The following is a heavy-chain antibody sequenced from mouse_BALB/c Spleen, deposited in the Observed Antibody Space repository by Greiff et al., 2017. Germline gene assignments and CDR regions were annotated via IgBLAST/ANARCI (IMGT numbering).Heavy chain of an antibody. V-gene: IGHV5-17*02. CDR1: GFTFSSFG. J-gene: IGHJ3*01. D-gene: IGHD2-4*01. CDR2: ISSGSSTI. CDR3: ARPTMITTFAY. Sequence: EVNVVESGGGLVQPGGSRKLSCAASGFTFSSFGMHWVRQAPEKGLEWVAYISSGSSTIYYADTVKGRFTISKDNPKNTLFLQMTSLRSEDTAMYYCARPTMITTFAYWGQGTLVTVSA.